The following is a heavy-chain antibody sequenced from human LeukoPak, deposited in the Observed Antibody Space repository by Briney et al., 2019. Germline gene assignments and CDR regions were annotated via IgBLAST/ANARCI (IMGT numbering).Heavy chain of an antibody. J-gene: IGHJ4*02. CDR2: ISYDGSNK. CDR3: ARDGRSKYDSSGYYYFAY. Sequence: PGGSLRLSCAASGFTFSNYAMHWVRQAPGKGLEWVAVISYDGSNKYYADSVKGRFTISRDNSKNTLYLQMNSLRAEDTAVYYCARDGRSKYDSSGYYYFAYWGQGILVTVSS. V-gene: IGHV3-30-3*01. D-gene: IGHD3-22*01. CDR1: GFTFSNYA.